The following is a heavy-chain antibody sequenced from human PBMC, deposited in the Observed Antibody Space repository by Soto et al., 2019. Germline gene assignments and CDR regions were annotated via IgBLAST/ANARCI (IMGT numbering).Heavy chain of an antibody. CDR1: GGSISSGGYY. V-gene: IGHV4-31*03. CDR3: ARWRVGVVITTYFDY. D-gene: IGHD3-3*01. Sequence: PSETLSLTCTVSGGSISSGGYYWSWIRQHPGKGLGWIGYIYYSGSTYYNPSLKSRVTISVDTSKNQFSLKLSSVTAADTAVYYCARWRVGVVITTYFDYWGQGTLVTVSS. J-gene: IGHJ4*02. CDR2: IYYSGST.